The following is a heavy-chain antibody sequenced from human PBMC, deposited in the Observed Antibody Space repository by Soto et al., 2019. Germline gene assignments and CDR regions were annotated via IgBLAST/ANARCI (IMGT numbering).Heavy chain of an antibody. Sequence: SETLSLTCTVSGGSISSYYWSWIRQPPGKGLEWIGYIYYSGSTNYNPSLKSRVTISVDTSKIQFSLKLSSVTAADTAVYYCARDVTAAGLIDYWGQGTLVTVSS. CDR3: ARDVTAAGLIDY. CDR1: GGSISSYY. V-gene: IGHV4-59*01. D-gene: IGHD6-13*01. J-gene: IGHJ4*02. CDR2: IYYSGST.